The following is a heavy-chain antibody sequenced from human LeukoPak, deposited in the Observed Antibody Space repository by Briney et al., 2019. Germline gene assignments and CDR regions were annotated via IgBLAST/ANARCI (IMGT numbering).Heavy chain of an antibody. CDR1: GYTFTSYD. D-gene: IGHD6-13*01. CDR3: AHTQYSSSWYPTFADP. J-gene: IGHJ5*02. Sequence: ASMKVSCKASGYTFTSYDINWVRQATGQGLEWMGWMNPNSGNTGYAQKFQGRVTMTRNTSISTAYMELSSLRSEDTAVYYCAHTQYSSSWYPTFADPWGQGTLVTVSS. V-gene: IGHV1-8*01. CDR2: MNPNSGNT.